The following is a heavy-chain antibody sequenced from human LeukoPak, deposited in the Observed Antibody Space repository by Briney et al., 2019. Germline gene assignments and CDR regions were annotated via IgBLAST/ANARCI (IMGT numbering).Heavy chain of an antibody. D-gene: IGHD1-26*01. Sequence: PSQTLSLTCTVSGDSISRGRYYWSWVRQPAGKELEWIGRIYASGKTDYNPYTPSLKSRVAMSLDTSKNQVSLYLTSVTAADTALYLCAKSFSEKFYFESWGQGTLVPVSS. J-gene: IGHJ4*02. CDR3: AKSFSEKFYFES. CDR2: IYASGKT. V-gene: IGHV4-61*02. CDR1: GDSISRGRYY.